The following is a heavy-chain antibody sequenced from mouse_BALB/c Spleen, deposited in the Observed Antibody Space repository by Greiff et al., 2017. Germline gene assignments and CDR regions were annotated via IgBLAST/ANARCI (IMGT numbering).Heavy chain of an antibody. J-gene: IGHJ4*01. CDR3: ARLTGTSYAMDY. CDR1: GYSITSDYA. D-gene: IGHD4-1*01. CDR2: ISYSGST. Sequence: EVMLVESGPGLVKPSQSLSLTCTVTGYSITSDYAWNWIRQFPGNKLEWMGYISYSGSTSYNPSLKSRISITRDTSKNQFFLQLNSVTTEDTATYYCARLTGTSYAMDYWGQGTSVTVSS. V-gene: IGHV3-2*02.